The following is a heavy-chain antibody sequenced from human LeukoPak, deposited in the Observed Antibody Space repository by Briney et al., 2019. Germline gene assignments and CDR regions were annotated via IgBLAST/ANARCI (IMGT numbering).Heavy chain of an antibody. CDR2: IYYSGST. V-gene: IGHV4-59*01. J-gene: IGHJ3*02. CDR1: GGSISSYY. CDR3: ARDSSRTTRRYSYGTFDI. D-gene: IGHD5-18*01. Sequence: KPSETLSLTCTVSGGSISSYYWSWIRQPPVKGLEWIGYIYYSGSTNYNPSLKSRVTISVDTSKNQFSLKLSSVTAADTAVYYCARDSSRTTRRYSYGTFDIWGQGTMVTVSS.